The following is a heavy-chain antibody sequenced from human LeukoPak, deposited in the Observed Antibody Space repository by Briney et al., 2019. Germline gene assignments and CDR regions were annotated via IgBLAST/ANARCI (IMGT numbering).Heavy chain of an antibody. V-gene: IGHV1-2*02. CDR2: INPNSGGT. CDR1: GYTFTGYY. D-gene: IGHD6-6*01. CDR3: ARDKRVAARPFDY. J-gene: IGHJ4*02. Sequence: ASVKVSCKASGYTFTGYYMHWVRQAPGQGLELMGWINPNSGGTNYAQKFQGRVYMTRDTSISTAYMELSRLRSDDTAVYYCARDKRVAARPFDYWGQGTLVTVSS.